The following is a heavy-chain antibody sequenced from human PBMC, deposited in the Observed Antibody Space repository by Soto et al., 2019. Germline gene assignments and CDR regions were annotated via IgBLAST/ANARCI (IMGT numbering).Heavy chain of an antibody. D-gene: IGHD2-2*01. V-gene: IGHV3-11*04. CDR3: ARDIRIVVVPAAIGYGMDV. Sequence: CLRLFCAASGFTFSDYCMSGIRQAPGKGLEWVSYISRSGRTIYYADSVEGRFTISRDNAKNSLYLQMNSLRAEDTAVYYCARDIRIVVVPAAIGYGMDVWGQGTTVTVSS. CDR1: GFTFSDYC. J-gene: IGHJ6*02. CDR2: ISRSGRTI.